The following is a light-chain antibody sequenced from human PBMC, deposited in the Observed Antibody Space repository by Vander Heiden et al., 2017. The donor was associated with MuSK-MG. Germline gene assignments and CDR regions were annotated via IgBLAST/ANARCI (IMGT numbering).Light chain of an antibody. CDR1: QNIDIW. J-gene: IGKJ2*01. V-gene: IGKV1-5*03. CDR3: QQDNSYPLT. CDR2: KAS. Sequence: DIQMTQSPSTLSASVGDRVTFTCRASQNIDIWLAWYQQKPGKAPKPLIYKASLLETGVPSRFSGSGSGTEFTLTINSLQPDDFAAYYCQQDNSYPLTFGQGTKLEI.